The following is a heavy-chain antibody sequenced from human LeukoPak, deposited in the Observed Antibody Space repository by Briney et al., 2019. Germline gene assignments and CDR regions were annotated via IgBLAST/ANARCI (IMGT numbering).Heavy chain of an antibody. V-gene: IGHV4-4*09. J-gene: IGHJ3*02. Sequence: SETLSLTCTVSGGSISSYYWSWTRQPPGKGLEWIGYIYTSGSTNYNPSLKSRVTISVDTSKNQFSLKLSSVTAADTAVYYCAKILGSGVWYGFDIWGQGTMVTVSS. CDR3: AKILGSGVWYGFDI. D-gene: IGHD2-21*01. CDR2: IYTSGST. CDR1: GGSISSYY.